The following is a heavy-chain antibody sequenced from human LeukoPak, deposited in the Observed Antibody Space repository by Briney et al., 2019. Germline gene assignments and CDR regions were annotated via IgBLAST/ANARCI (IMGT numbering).Heavy chain of an antibody. D-gene: IGHD1-14*01. J-gene: IGHJ6*03. CDR3: ARDSRVGTTHYYYYMDV. CDR2: ISYDATNK. Sequence: GGSLRLSCVASGFTFSNYPIHWVRQAPGKGLEWVAVISYDATNKEYADSVKGRFTISRDDSTNTVSLQMNSLRAEDTAVYYCARDSRVGTTHYYYYMDVWGQGAMVTVSS. CDR1: GFTFSNYP. V-gene: IGHV3-30*04.